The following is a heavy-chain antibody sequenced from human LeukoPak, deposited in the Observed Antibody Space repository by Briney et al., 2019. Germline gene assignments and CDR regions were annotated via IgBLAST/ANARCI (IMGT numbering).Heavy chain of an antibody. CDR3: ARDAGYYYGSGSYYSDY. V-gene: IGHV3-21*01. CDR1: GFTFSSYS. D-gene: IGHD3-10*01. J-gene: IGHJ4*02. Sequence: GGSLRLPCAASGFTFSSYSMNWVRQAPGKGLEWVSSISSSSSYIYYADSVKGRFTISRDNAKNSLYLQMNSLRAEDTAVYYCARDAGYYYGSGSYYSDYWGQGTLVTVSS. CDR2: ISSSSSYI.